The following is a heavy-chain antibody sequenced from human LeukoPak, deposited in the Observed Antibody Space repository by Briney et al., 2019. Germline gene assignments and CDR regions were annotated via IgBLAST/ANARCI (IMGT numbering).Heavy chain of an antibody. J-gene: IGHJ4*02. CDR3: ARERNFYYFDY. Sequence: GGSLRLSCAASGFTFNDYTMTWVRQAPGKGLEWVSSITGDCNYIFYADSVKGRFTISRDNAQNSLFLELNSLRAEDTAVYYCARERNFYYFDYWGQGALVTVSS. CDR2: ITGDCNYI. V-gene: IGHV3-21*01. CDR1: GFTFNDYT. D-gene: IGHD3-3*01.